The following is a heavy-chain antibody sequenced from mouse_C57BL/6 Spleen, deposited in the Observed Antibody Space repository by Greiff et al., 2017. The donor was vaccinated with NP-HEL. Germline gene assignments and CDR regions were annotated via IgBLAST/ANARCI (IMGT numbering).Heavy chain of an antibody. CDR1: GYRGAWYG. CDR3: ARHGELGSWFAY. Sequence: QVQLQQSVSELVKQGASVKLSCKALGYRGAWYGGQLLGGVSGQCLEWIGWFSHWSGGLKYNEKFKDKATLTADKSSSTVYIELSRLTSEDSAVYFCARHGELGSWFAYWGQGTLVTVSA. D-gene: IGHD4-1*01. CDR2: FSHWSGGL. V-gene: IGHV1-62-2*01. J-gene: IGHJ3*01.